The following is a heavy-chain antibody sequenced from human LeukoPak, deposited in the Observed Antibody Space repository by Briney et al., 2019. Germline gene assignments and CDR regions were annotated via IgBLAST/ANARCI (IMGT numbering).Heavy chain of an antibody. CDR1: GYTFTGYY. CDR2: VNPNSGGT. CDR3: ARVVAVPRAFDY. Sequence: ASVKVSCKASGYTFTGYYMHWVRQAPGQGLEWMGWVNPNSGGTNYAQKFQGRVTMTRDTSISTAYMELSRLRSDDTAVYYCARVVAVPRAFDYWGQGTLVTVSS. D-gene: IGHD6-19*01. J-gene: IGHJ4*02. V-gene: IGHV1-2*02.